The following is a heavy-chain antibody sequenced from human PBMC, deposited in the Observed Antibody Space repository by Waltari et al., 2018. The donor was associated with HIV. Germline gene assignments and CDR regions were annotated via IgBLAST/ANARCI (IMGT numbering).Heavy chain of an antibody. Sequence: EVQLLESGGGLVQPGGCLRLSCAASGVASRNFWMHWVRQVPGKGPVWISRLNGDGTTNLYADSVKGRFTISRDNTRDALYLQMNSLRAEDTAVYYCARRHATEGVLDLWGRGTLVTVSS. J-gene: IGHJ2*01. CDR1: GVASRNFW. CDR3: ARRHATEGVLDL. D-gene: IGHD3-10*01. CDR2: LNGDGTTN. V-gene: IGHV3-74*01.